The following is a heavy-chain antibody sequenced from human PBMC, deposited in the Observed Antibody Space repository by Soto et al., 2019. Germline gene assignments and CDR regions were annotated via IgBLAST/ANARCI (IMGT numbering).Heavy chain of an antibody. V-gene: IGHV1-46*01. Sequence: GASVKVSCKASGYTFSSYYIHWVRQAPGQGLEWMGIINPNGGSTSYAQKFQGRVTVTRDTSTSTVYMELSSLRSEDTAVYYCATFDRNSSGLFDYWGQGTLVTVSS. CDR3: ATFDRNSSGLFDY. CDR2: INPNGGST. J-gene: IGHJ4*02. CDR1: GYTFSSYY. D-gene: IGHD6-19*01.